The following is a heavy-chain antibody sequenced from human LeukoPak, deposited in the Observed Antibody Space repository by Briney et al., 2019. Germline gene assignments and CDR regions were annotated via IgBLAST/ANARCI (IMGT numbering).Heavy chain of an antibody. CDR3: AKVGNWKYLNTKKNWFDP. CDR1: GYTFTGYY. CDR2: INPNSGGT. D-gene: IGHD1-1*01. V-gene: IGHV1-2*02. Sequence: ASVKVSCKASGYTFTGYYMHWVRQAPGQGLEWMGWINPNSGGTNYAQKFQGRVTMTRDTSISTAYMELSRLRSDDTAVYYCAKVGNWKYLNTKKNWFDPWGQGTLVTVSS. J-gene: IGHJ5*02.